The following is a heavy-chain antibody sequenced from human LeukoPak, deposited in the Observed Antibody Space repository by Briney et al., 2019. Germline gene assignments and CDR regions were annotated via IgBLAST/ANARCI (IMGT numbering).Heavy chain of an antibody. D-gene: IGHD6-25*01. V-gene: IGHV4-34*01. Sequence: SETLSLTCAVDGVSLNNYYWSWIRQPPGKGLEWIGEIQQSTMSNYNPSLKSRTTISADTSKKHLFLKLTSVTAADTAVYYCVRGYSRVLIDYWGQGTLVTVSS. CDR3: VRGYSRVLIDY. J-gene: IGHJ4*02. CDR2: IQQSTMS. CDR1: GVSLNNYY.